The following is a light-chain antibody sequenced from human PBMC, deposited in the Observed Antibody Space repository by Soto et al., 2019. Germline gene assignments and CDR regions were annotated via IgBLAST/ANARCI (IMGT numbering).Light chain of an antibody. V-gene: IGKV3-15*01. CDR2: YAS. CDR3: QQYNNWPRT. CDR1: QSVSSN. J-gene: IGKJ1*01. Sequence: EIVMTQSPATLTTSPGERATVSCRASQSVSSNLAWYQQKPGQVPRLLIYYASTRATGIPARFSGSGPGTEFTLTISSLESEDFAVYYCQQYNNWPRTFGQGTKVEIK.